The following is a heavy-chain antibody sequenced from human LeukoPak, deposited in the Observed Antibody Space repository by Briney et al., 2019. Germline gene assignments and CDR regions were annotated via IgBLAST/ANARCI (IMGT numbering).Heavy chain of an antibody. J-gene: IGHJ4*02. CDR2: ILGSGGST. Sequence: PGASLRLSCAASGFTFSNYAMSWVRHAPGEGLEWVSAILGSGGSTYYADSVKRRFTVSRDNSKNTLYLQMNSLRAEDTALYYCAKWGDYDVLTGYYVPDYWGQGTLVTVSS. CDR3: AKWGDYDVLTGYYVPDY. D-gene: IGHD3-9*01. V-gene: IGHV3-23*01. CDR1: GFTFSNYA.